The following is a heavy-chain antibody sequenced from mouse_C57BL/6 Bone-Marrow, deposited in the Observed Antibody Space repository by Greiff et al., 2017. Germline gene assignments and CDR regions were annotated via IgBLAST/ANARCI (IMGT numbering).Heavy chain of an antibody. CDR2: IYPRSGNT. CDR3: ARRNGTYDARDY. CDR1: GYTFTSYG. V-gene: IGHV1-81*01. Sequence: VQLQQSGAELARPGASVKLSCKASGYTFTSYGISWVKQRTGQGLEWIGEIYPRSGNTYYNEKFKGKATLTADKSSSTAYMELRSLTSEDSAVYFCARRNGTYDARDYWGQGTSVTVSS. D-gene: IGHD2-1*01. J-gene: IGHJ4*01.